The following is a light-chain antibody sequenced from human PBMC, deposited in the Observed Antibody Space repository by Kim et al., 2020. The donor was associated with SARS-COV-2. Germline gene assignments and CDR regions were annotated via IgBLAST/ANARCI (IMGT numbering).Light chain of an antibody. CDR3: QQNINWPYT. Sequence: EIVMTQSPATLSVSRGNRVNLSCRASQRIGNKLAWYQQKPGQAPRLLIHGASTRATGIPARFSGSVSGTDFTLTISSLQSEDSAVYFCQQNINWPYTFGQGTKLEI. CDR2: GAS. CDR1: QRIGNK. J-gene: IGKJ2*01. V-gene: IGKV3-15*01.